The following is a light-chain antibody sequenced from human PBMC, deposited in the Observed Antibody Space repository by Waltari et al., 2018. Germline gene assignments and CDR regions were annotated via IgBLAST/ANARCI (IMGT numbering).Light chain of an antibody. CDR2: LGS. V-gene: IGKV2-28*01. CDR1: QSLLSSNGYNS. CDR3: MQALQTPLT. J-gene: IGKJ4*01. Sequence: DIVLTQSPLSLPVTPGEPASISCRSSQSLLSSNGYNSLDWYLQKPGQSPQLLIYLGSNRASGVPDRFSGSGSGTDFTLKISRVEAEDVEVYYCMQALQTPLTFGGGTKVEIK.